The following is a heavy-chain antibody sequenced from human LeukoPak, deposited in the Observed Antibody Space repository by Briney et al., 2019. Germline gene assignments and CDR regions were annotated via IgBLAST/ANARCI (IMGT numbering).Heavy chain of an antibody. J-gene: IGHJ4*02. D-gene: IGHD6-13*01. Sequence: SETLSLTCTVSGGSISSYYWSWIRQPPGKGLEWIGHIYTSGSTNYNPSLKSRATISVDMSKNQFSLKLSSVTAADTAVYYCARIAAADYYFDYWGQGTLVTVSS. CDR1: GGSISSYY. V-gene: IGHV4-4*08. CDR2: IYTSGST. CDR3: ARIAAADYYFDY.